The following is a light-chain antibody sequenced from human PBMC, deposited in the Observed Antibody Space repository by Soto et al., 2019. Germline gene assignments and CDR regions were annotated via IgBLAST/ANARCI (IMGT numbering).Light chain of an antibody. J-gene: IGLJ2*01. CDR3: AAWDDSLNGRV. Sequence: QSALTQPPSASGTPGQRVTISCSGGTSNIGSNTVNWYQQLPGTAPKLLIYSNNQRPSGVPDRFSGSKSGTSASLAISGLQSEDEADYYCAAWDDSLNGRVFGGGTKVTVL. V-gene: IGLV1-44*01. CDR1: TSNIGSNT. CDR2: SNN.